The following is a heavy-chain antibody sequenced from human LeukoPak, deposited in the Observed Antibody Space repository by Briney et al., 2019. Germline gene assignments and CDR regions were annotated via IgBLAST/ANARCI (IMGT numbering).Heavy chain of an antibody. CDR1: GYSFTRYW. CDR3: ARTNYDYVWGSYRLGPNDAFDI. J-gene: IGHJ3*02. V-gene: IGHV5-51*01. Sequence: GESLKISCKGSGYSFTRYWIGWVRQMPGKGLEWMGIIYPGDSDTRYSPSFQGQVTISADKSISTAYLQWSSLKASDTAMYYCARTNYDYVWGSYRLGPNDAFDIWGQGTMVTVSS. CDR2: IYPGDSDT. D-gene: IGHD3-16*02.